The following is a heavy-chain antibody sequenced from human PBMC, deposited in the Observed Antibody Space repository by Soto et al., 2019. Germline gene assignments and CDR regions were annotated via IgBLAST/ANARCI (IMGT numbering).Heavy chain of an antibody. D-gene: IGHD3-3*01. J-gene: IGHJ6*02. Sequence: SETLSLTCTVSGGSISSGDYYWSWIRQPPGKGLEWIGYIYYSGSTYYNPSLKSRVTISVDTSKNQFSLKLSSVTAADTAVYYCASGMAYYDFWSGTLKGYYYYYGMDVWGQGTTVTAP. CDR3: ASGMAYYDFWSGTLKGYYYYYGMDV. CDR2: IYYSGST. V-gene: IGHV4-30-4*01. CDR1: GGSISSGDYY.